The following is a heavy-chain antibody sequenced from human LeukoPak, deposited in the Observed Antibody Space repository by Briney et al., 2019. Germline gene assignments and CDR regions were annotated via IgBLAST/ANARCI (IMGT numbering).Heavy chain of an antibody. CDR1: GFNFSNCA. CDR2: MSGSGGS. CDR3: ARDGWGEYSSSSAFDY. D-gene: IGHD6-6*01. V-gene: IGHV3-23*01. J-gene: IGHJ4*02. Sequence: QPGGSLTLSCAVSGFNFSNCAMAWVRHAPGKGLDWVSVMSGSGGSYSTDSVKGRFTISRDNAKNSLYLQMNSLRAEDTAVYYCARDGWGEYSSSSAFDYWGQGTLVTVSS.